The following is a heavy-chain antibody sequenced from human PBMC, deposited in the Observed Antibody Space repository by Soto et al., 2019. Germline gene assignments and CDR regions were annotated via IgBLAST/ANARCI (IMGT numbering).Heavy chain of an antibody. CDR3: ARAAPSGGSVPRFDP. Sequence: QVQLVQSGAEVKEPGASVRVSCKAFGYTFTAYNIHWLRQAPGQGLEWMGWINAGNGNTRSSRKFQGRVIITRDTSATTAYLEEDSLRSEDTAIYYCARAAPSGGSVPRFDPCGQGTLLTVSS. CDR2: INAGNGNT. V-gene: IGHV1-3*01. CDR1: GYTFTAYN. J-gene: IGHJ5*02. D-gene: IGHD3-10*01.